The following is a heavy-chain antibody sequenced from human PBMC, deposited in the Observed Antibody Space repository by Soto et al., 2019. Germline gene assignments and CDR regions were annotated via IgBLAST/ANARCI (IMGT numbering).Heavy chain of an antibody. CDR2: TYYKSKWNN. D-gene: IGHD3-10*01. Sequence: SPTLSLTCVISGDSVSSNSAGWNWIRQSPSRGLEWLGRTYYKSKWNNDYALSVKSRTTINPDTSKNQFSLHLYSVTPEDTAVYYCPGITWLSGIDVCGQGIPVTV. J-gene: IGHJ6*02. V-gene: IGHV6-1*01. CDR3: PGITWLSGIDV. CDR1: GDSVSSNSAG.